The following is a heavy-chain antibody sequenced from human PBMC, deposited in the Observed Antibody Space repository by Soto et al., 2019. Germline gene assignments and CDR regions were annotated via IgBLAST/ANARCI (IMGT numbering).Heavy chain of an antibody. Sequence: QITLKESGPTLVKPTQTLTLTCTFSGFSLNTTAVGVGWIRQPPGKALEWLALIYWDGDKRYSPSLKSRLAITKDTSKNQVVLKMTNMDPVDTATYYCAHREVDDYVWASYKGAFDMWGRGTMVSVSS. CDR1: GFSLNTTAVG. J-gene: IGHJ3*02. CDR3: AHREVDDYVWASYKGAFDM. V-gene: IGHV2-5*02. CDR2: IYWDGDK. D-gene: IGHD3-16*01.